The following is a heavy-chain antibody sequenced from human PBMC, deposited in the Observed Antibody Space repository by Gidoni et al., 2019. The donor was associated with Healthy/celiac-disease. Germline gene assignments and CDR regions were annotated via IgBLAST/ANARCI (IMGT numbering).Heavy chain of an antibody. CDR1: GFPFSDYY. D-gene: IGHD3-16*01. V-gene: IGHV3-11*01. CDR2: ISSSGSTI. J-gene: IGHJ6*02. Sequence: QVQLVESGGGLVNPGGSLRLSCAASGFPFSDYYMSWIRQAPGKGMEWVSYISSSGSTIYYADSVKGRFTISRDNAKNSLYLQMNSLRAEDTAVYYCARDLAVGDYYYYYGMDVWGQGTTVTVSS. CDR3: ARDLAVGDYYYYYGMDV.